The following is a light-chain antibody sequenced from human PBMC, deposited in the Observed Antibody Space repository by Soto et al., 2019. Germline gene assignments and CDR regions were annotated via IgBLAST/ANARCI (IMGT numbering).Light chain of an antibody. Sequence: IHLTQSPSSLSASVGDRVTITCRASQGISSFLAWYQQKPGKAPKLLIYAASNLQSGVPSRFSGSGSGTEFTLTISSLQPEDFATYYCQQGYSISWTFGQGTKVDIK. V-gene: IGKV1-9*01. CDR2: AAS. CDR1: QGISSF. J-gene: IGKJ1*01. CDR3: QQGYSISWT.